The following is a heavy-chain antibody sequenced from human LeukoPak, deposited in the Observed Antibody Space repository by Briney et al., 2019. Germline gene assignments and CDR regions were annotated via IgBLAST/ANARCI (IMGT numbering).Heavy chain of an antibody. D-gene: IGHD2-21*01. CDR1: GGSFSGYY. CDR2: IYSGGST. CDR3: ARVETATAFNSGQFDY. V-gene: IGHV3-66*01. Sequence: PSETLSLTCAVYGGSFSGYYWSWIRQPPGKGLEWVSVIYSGGSTYYADSVRGRFTISRDHSKNTLYLQMNSLRAEDTAVYFCARVETATAFNSGQFDYWGQGTLVTVSS. J-gene: IGHJ4*02.